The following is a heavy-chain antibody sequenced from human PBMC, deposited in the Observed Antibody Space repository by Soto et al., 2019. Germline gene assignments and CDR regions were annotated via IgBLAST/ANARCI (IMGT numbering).Heavy chain of an antibody. CDR2: ISSSGTTV. CDR3: ARVHTRFGVIRGYFDY. V-gene: IGHV3-11*01. Sequence: GGSLRLSCAASGFTFSDYYMSWIRQAPGKGLEWVSYISSSGTTVYSADSVKGRFTISRDNAKNSLYLQMNSLRAEDTAVYYCARVHTRFGVIRGYFDYWGQGTLVTVSS. CDR1: GFTFSDYY. D-gene: IGHD3-3*01. J-gene: IGHJ4*02.